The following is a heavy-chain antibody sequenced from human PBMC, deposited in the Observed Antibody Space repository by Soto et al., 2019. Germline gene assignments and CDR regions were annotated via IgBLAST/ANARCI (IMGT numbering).Heavy chain of an antibody. CDR3: ASTRGSSYDY. J-gene: IGHJ4*02. CDR1: GFTVSGNY. Sequence: EVQLVETGGGLIQPGVSLRLSCAASGFTVSGNYMSWVRQAPGKGLEWVSVIYNGGGTYYADSVKGRFTISGDNSKNTLYLQMNSLRAEDTAVYYCASTRGSSYDYWGQGTLVTVSS. V-gene: IGHV3-53*02. D-gene: IGHD6-6*01. CDR2: IYNGGGT.